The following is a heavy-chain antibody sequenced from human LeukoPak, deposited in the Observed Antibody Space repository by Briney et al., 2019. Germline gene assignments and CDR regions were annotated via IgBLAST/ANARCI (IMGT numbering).Heavy chain of an antibody. CDR1: GESFSGYY. Sequence: PSETLSLTCAVYGESFSGYYWSWIRQPPGKGLEWIGHIYYSGSTYYNPSLKSRLTMSVGTSKTQFSLKLSSVTAADTAVYYCARLDYGDYYFDSWGQGTLVTVSS. CDR3: ARLDYGDYYFDS. D-gene: IGHD4-17*01. V-gene: IGHV4-30-4*01. CDR2: IYYSGST. J-gene: IGHJ4*02.